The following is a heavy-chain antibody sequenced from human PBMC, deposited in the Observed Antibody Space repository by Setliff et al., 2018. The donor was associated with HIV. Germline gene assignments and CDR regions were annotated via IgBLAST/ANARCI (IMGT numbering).Heavy chain of an antibody. D-gene: IGHD3-9*01. CDR2: IGGSGDST. Sequence: GESLKISCAASGFTFSNYAMSWVRQAPGKGLEWVSTIGGSGDSTYYADSVKGRCTVSRDNSRNTLYLHINSLRAEDTAVYYCARDRPYTWDANDRINWLDSWGQGTLVTVS. CDR3: ARDRPYTWDANDRINWLDS. CDR1: GFTFSNYA. V-gene: IGHV3-23*01. J-gene: IGHJ5*01.